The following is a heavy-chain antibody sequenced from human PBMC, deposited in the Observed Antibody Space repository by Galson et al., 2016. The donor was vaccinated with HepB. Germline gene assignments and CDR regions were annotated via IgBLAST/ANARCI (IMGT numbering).Heavy chain of an antibody. D-gene: IGHD2-2*01. V-gene: IGHV3-30-3*01. CDR1: GFTFSSYA. CDR3: AAAPYCSATSCPPDY. CDR2: ISYDGTNK. J-gene: IGHJ4*02. Sequence: LRLSCAASGFTFSSYAMHWVRQAPGKGLEWEAAISYDGTNKYYADSVKGRFTISRDNSKNTLYLQMNSLRAEDTAVYYCAAAPYCSATSCPPDYWGQGTLVTVSS.